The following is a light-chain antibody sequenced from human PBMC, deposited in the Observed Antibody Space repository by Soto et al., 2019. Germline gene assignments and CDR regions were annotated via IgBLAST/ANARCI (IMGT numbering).Light chain of an antibody. J-gene: IGKJ2*01. CDR3: QQSYNAPMYT. CDR1: RSITTY. Sequence: IQMTQSPSSLSASVGDRVTITCRASRSITTYLNCYQQKPGKAPKLLISAASNLQSGVPSRFSGSGSVTDFTLTISSLQPEDFASYYCQQSYNAPMYTFGQGTKLEI. V-gene: IGKV1-39*01. CDR2: AAS.